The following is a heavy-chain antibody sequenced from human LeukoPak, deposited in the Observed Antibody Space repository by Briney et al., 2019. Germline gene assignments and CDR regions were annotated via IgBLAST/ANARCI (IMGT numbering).Heavy chain of an antibody. J-gene: IGHJ6*02. D-gene: IGHD3-10*01. Sequence: SETLSPTCTVSGGSISSGGYYWSWIRQHPGKGLEWIGYIYYSGSTYYNPSLKSRVTISVDTSKNQFSLKLSSVTAADTAVYYCARDQPGGGSGSFYYYYGMDVWGQGTTVTVSS. V-gene: IGHV4-61*08. CDR3: ARDQPGGGSGSFYYYYGMDV. CDR2: IYYSGST. CDR1: GGSISSGGYY.